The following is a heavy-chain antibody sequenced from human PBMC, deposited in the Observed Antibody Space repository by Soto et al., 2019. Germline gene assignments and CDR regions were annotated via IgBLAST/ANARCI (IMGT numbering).Heavy chain of an antibody. CDR2: INPNSGGT. CDR3: ARALIAVVDDAFDI. D-gene: IGHD6-19*01. CDR1: GYTFTGYY. J-gene: IGHJ3*02. Sequence: ASVKVSCKASGYTFTGYYMHWVRQAPGQGLEWMGWINPNSGGTNYAQKFQGWVTMTRDTSISTAYMELSRLRSDDTAVYYCARALIAVVDDAFDIWGQGTMVTVSS. V-gene: IGHV1-2*04.